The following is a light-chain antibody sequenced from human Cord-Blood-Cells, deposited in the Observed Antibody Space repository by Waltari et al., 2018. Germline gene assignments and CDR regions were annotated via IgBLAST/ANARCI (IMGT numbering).Light chain of an antibody. Sequence: QSALPQPASVSGSPGQSITISCTGTSSDVGGYNYVSWYQQHPGKAPKLMIYDVSNRPSGFSNRFSGSESGNTASLTISGLQAEDEADYYCSSYTSSSTLVFGGGTKLTVL. J-gene: IGLJ2*01. CDR1: SSDVGGYNY. CDR2: DVS. CDR3: SSYTSSSTLV. V-gene: IGLV2-14*01.